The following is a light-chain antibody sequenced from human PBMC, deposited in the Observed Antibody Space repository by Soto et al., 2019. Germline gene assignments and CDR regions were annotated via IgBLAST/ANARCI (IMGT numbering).Light chain of an antibody. CDR1: QSVLYSSNNKNY. Sequence: DVVMTQSPDPLAVSLGERATINCKSSQSVLYSSNNKNYLAWYQQKPGQPPKLLIYWASTRESGVPDRFSGSGSGTDFTLTIVSLQAEDVAVYYCQQYYSIPLTFGGGTKVEIK. CDR3: QQYYSIPLT. CDR2: WAS. V-gene: IGKV4-1*01. J-gene: IGKJ4*01.